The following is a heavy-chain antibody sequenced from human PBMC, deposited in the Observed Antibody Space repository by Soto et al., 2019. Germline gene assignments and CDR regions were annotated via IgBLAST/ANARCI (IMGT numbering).Heavy chain of an antibody. D-gene: IGHD3-10*01. CDR3: ARVSKPGARVRVVRRDYMDV. Sequence: QVQLVQSGAEVKKPGASVKVSCKASGYTFTSYGISWVRQAPGQGLEWMGWISAYNGNTKYAQKLQGRVTMTTDTATSTASIELRSLRSDDTAVYYCARVSKPGARVRVVRRDYMDVWGKGTTVTVSS. CDR2: ISAYNGNT. J-gene: IGHJ6*03. V-gene: IGHV1-18*01. CDR1: GYTFTSYG.